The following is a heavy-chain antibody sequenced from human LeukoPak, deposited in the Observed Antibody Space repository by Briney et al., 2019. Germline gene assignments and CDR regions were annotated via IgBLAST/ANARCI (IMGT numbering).Heavy chain of an antibody. J-gene: IGHJ4*02. CDR1: GFTFSDYY. CDR3: ARHLVVATCDY. V-gene: IGHV3-11*01. CDR2: ISSGGSTI. D-gene: IGHD2-21*01. Sequence: PGGSLRLSCAASGFTFSDYYMSWIRQAPGKGLEWVSYISSGGSTIYYADSVEGRFTISRDNAKNSLYLQMNSLRAEDTAAYYCARHLVVATCDYWGQGTLVTVSS.